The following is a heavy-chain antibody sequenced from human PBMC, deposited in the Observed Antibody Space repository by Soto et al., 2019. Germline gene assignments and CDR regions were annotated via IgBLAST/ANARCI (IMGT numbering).Heavy chain of an antibody. J-gene: IGHJ4*02. V-gene: IGHV4-31*11. Sequence: PSETLSLTCAVYGESFSGHIWNWIRQHPGKGLEWIGYIYYSGSTYYNPSLKSRVTISVDTSKNQFSLKLSSVTAADTAVYYCAREPLTWGQGTLVTVSS. CDR1: GESFSGHI. CDR2: IYYSGST. CDR3: AREPLT.